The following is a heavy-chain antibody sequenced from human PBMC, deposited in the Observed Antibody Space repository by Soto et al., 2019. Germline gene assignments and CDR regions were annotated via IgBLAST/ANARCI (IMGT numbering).Heavy chain of an antibody. Sequence: QVQLVQSGAEVKKPGSSVKVSCKASGGTFHNYAFNWVRQAPGQGPEWMGGIIPIIGSADYTQKFQGRVTITADESTTTAYMELTSLRSEDTAVYYCARGDFWSDRVYYKAMDVWGQGTTVTVSS. CDR3: ARGDFWSDRVYYKAMDV. J-gene: IGHJ6*02. D-gene: IGHD3-3*01. V-gene: IGHV1-69*01. CDR2: IIPIIGSA. CDR1: GGTFHNYA.